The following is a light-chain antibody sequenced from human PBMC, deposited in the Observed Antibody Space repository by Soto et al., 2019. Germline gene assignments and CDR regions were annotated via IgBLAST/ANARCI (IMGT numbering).Light chain of an antibody. CDR2: DAS. CDR1: QSISTY. Sequence: DIQMTQFPSWFSQSXGDRVAIARXASQSISTYLNWYQQKPGKAPNLLIYDASTLQSGIPSRFSGSGSGTDFTLSISSLQPEDFATYYCQRSYSTPRTFGQGTKVDIK. CDR3: QRSYSTPRT. J-gene: IGKJ1*01. V-gene: IGKV1-39*01.